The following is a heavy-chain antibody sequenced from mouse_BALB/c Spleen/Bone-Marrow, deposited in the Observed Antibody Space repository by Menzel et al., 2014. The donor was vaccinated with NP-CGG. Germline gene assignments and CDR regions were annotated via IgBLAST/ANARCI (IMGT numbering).Heavy chain of an antibody. J-gene: IGHJ4*01. CDR3: ARKSQRAYDSMNY. CDR2: IYPGDFNT. V-gene: IGHV1S56*01. D-gene: IGHD2-4*01. CDR1: GYTFTSFY. Sequence: QVQLKQSGPELVKPGASVRISCKASGYTFTSFYIYWVRQRPGQGLEWIGWIYPGDFNTKYNEKFKGKATLTADKSSSTASMQLSSLTSEDSAVYFRARKSQRAYDSMNYWGQGTSVTVSS.